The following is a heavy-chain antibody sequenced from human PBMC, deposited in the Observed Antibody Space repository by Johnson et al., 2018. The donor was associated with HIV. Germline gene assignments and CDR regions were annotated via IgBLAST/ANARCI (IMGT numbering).Heavy chain of an antibody. CDR3: ARDSPWELTAFDI. J-gene: IGHJ3*02. CDR2: MSSSGSTI. Sequence: QMQLVESGGGVVRPGGSLRLSCAASGFSFSDFYMSWIRQAPGKGLEWISYMSSSGSTIYHAESVKGRFTISRDNAKNSLYLQMNSLRAEDTAVYYCARDSPWELTAFDIWGQGTMVTVSS. D-gene: IGHD1-26*01. CDR1: GFSFSDFY. V-gene: IGHV3-11*04.